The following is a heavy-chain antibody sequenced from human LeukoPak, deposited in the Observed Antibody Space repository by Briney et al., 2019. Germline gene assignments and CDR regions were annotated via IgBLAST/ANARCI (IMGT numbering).Heavy chain of an antibody. CDR3: ARDSGAGSSPGGYNWFDP. V-gene: IGHV3-48*03. CDR1: GFTFSSYE. CDR2: ISSSGSTI. D-gene: IGHD2-15*01. Sequence: PGGSLRLSCAASGFTFSSYEMNWVRQAPGKGLEWVSYISSSGSTIYYADSVKGRFTISRDNAKNSLYLQMNSLRAEDTAVYYCARDSGAGSSPGGYNWFDPWGQGTLVTVSS. J-gene: IGHJ5*02.